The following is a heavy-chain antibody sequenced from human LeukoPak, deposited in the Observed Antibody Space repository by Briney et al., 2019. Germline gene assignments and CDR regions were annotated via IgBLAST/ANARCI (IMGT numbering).Heavy chain of an antibody. J-gene: IGHJ4*02. V-gene: IGHV4-59*01. D-gene: IGHD5-12*01. Sequence: SETLSLTCAVSGGSISGYYWSWIRQTPGKGLEWIGYTLNSGSTNYNPSLKSRVTISLDTPKSQFSLKLSSVTAADTAVYYCARGGGYASPIGYWGQGALVTVSS. CDR1: GGSISGYY. CDR2: TLNSGST. CDR3: ARGGGYASPIGY.